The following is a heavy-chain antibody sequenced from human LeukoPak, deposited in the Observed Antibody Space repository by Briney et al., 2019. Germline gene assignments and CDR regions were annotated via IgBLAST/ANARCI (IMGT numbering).Heavy chain of an antibody. CDR2: ISGSGDTT. CDR1: GSTFSNYA. Sequence: GGSLRLSCAASGSTFSNYAMSWVRRAPGKGLEWVSAISGSGDTTYYADSVKGRFTLSRDNSKNTLYLQMHSLRAEDTAVYYCAKSVVPGGAYYFHYWGQGTLVTVSS. V-gene: IGHV3-23*01. D-gene: IGHD5/OR15-5a*01. CDR3: AKSVVPGGAYYFHY. J-gene: IGHJ4*02.